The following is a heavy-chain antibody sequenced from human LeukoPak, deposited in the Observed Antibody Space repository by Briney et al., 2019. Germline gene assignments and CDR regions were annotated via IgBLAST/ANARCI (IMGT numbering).Heavy chain of an antibody. Sequence: GGSLRLSCAASGFTFSKYWMTWVRQAPGKGPEWVANICPDGNEKNQIGSVKGRFTISRDNAKSSVYLQMNSLRAEDTAVYYCATDVGGGHFDYWGQGTLVTVSS. V-gene: IGHV3-7*01. D-gene: IGHD2-15*01. CDR2: ICPDGNEK. CDR3: ATDVGGGHFDY. CDR1: GFTFSKYW. J-gene: IGHJ4*02.